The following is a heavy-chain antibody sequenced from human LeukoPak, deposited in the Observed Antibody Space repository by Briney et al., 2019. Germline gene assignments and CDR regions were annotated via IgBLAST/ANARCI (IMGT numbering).Heavy chain of an antibody. CDR2: MNPNSGNT. CDR1: GYTFTSYD. CDR3: ARALYSSGWYGSYYYYYYMDV. V-gene: IGHV1-8*01. Sequence: ASVKVSCKASGYTFTSYDINWVRQATGQGLEWMGWMNPNSGNTGYAQKFQGRVTMTRNTSISTAYMELSSLRSEDTAVYYCARALYSSGWYGSYYYYYYMDVWGKGTTVTISS. D-gene: IGHD6-19*01. J-gene: IGHJ6*03.